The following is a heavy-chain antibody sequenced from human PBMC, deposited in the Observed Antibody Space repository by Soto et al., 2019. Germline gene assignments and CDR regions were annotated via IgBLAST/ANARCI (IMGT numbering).Heavy chain of an antibody. CDR2: IIPIFGTA. CDR3: ARAGGSYCRDCYYYYGMDV. Sequence: QVQLVQSGAEVKKPGSSVKVSCKASGGTFSSYAISWVRQAPGQGLEWMGGIIPIFGTANYAQKFQGRVTITADESTSTAYMELSSLRSEDTAVYYCARAGGSYCRDCYYYYGMDVWGQGTTVTVAS. J-gene: IGHJ6*02. V-gene: IGHV1-69*01. CDR1: GGTFSSYA. D-gene: IGHD1-26*01.